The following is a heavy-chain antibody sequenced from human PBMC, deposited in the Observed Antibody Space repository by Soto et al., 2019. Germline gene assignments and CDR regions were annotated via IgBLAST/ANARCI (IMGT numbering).Heavy chain of an antibody. CDR2: TSAYTGNT. J-gene: IGHJ4*02. V-gene: IGHV1-18*04. Sequence: SVKASCKASGYTFTSYGISWVRQPPGQGLEWMGWTSAYTGNTNYAQRLQGRVTMTTNKPTSTAYMELRSLRSDDTAVYYGARSRNHSYFDSWGQGTLVTVSS. CDR1: GYTFTSYG. D-gene: IGHD1-1*01. CDR3: ARSRNHSYFDS.